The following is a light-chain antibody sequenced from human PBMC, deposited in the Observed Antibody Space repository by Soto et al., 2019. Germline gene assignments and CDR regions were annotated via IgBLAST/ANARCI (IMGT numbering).Light chain of an antibody. Sequence: DIQMTQSPSTLSASVGDRVTITCRASQSISSWLAWHQQKPGKAPRLLIYKASNLESGVPSRFSGSGSGTEFTLTITSLQPDDSATYCCQQYNDNWTFGQGTKVDIK. J-gene: IGKJ1*01. V-gene: IGKV1-5*03. CDR1: QSISSW. CDR2: KAS. CDR3: QQYNDNWT.